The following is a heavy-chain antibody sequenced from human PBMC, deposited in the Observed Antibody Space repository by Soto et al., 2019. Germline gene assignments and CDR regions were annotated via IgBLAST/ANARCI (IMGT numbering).Heavy chain of an antibody. D-gene: IGHD3-3*01. V-gene: IGHV4-59*01. CDR1: GGAISIYY. CDR3: ERAGFLEWLPRGLHQNWVDP. CDR2: IYYSGST. J-gene: IGHJ5*02. Sequence: SETLSLTCTVSGGAISIYYWSLIRQPPGKGLEWIGYIYYSGSTNYNPSPKSRVTISVDTSKNQFSLKLSSVTAADTAVYYCERAGFLEWLPRGLHQNWVDPWGKGNMFTVSS.